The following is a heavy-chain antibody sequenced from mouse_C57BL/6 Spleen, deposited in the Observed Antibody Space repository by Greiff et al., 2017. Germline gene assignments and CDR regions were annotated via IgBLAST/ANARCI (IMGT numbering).Heavy chain of an antibody. V-gene: IGHV1-63*01. J-gene: IGHJ1*03. CDR3: ARSRYPTGGYFDV. CDR2: IYPGGGYT. CDR1: GYTFTNYW. Sequence: VQVVESGAELVRPGTSVKMSCKASGYTFTNYWIGWAKQRPGHGLEWIGDIYPGGGYTNYNEKFKGKATLTADKSSSTAYMQFSSLTSEDSAIYYCARSRYPTGGYFDVWGTGTTVTVSS.